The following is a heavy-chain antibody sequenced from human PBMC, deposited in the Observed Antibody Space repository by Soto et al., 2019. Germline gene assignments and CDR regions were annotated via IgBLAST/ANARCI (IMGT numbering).Heavy chain of an antibody. Sequence: GGSLRLSCAASGFTFSSFWMHWVRQGPGKGLVWVSRINIDGSTTGHADSVKGRFTISRDNAKNTLYLQMNSLRAEVTAVYYCARDHWSMGPAIDIWGQGTAVTVSS. CDR2: INIDGSTT. CDR1: GFTFSSFW. CDR3: ARDHWSMGPAIDI. J-gene: IGHJ3*02. V-gene: IGHV3-74*01. D-gene: IGHD3-10*01.